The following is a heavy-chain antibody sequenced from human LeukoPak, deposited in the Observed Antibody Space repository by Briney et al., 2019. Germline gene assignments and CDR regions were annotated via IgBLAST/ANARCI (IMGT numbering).Heavy chain of an antibody. Sequence: GGSLRLSCAASGFTFSSYSMNWVRQAPGKGLEWVSSISSSSRYIYYADSVKGRFTISRDNAKNSLYLQMNSLRAEDTAVYYCARVHYDILTGYSRDFDYWGQGTLVTVSS. V-gene: IGHV3-21*01. CDR1: GFTFSSYS. CDR3: ARVHYDILTGYSRDFDY. CDR2: ISSSSRYI. D-gene: IGHD3-9*01. J-gene: IGHJ4*02.